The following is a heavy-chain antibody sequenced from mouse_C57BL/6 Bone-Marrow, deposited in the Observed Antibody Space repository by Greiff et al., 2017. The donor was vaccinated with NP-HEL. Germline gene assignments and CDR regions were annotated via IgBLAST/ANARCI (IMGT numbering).Heavy chain of an antibody. V-gene: IGHV5-6*01. CDR1: GFTFSSYG. J-gene: IGHJ3*01. Sequence: EVHLVESGGDLVKPGGSLKLSCAASGFTFSSYGMSWVRQTPDKRLEWVATISSGGSCTYYPDSVKGRFTFARDNAKNTPYLQMSSLKSVDTAMYYCASPYDYDVAWFAYWGQGNRVTVSA. CDR2: ISSGGSCT. CDR3: ASPYDYDVAWFAY. D-gene: IGHD2-4*01.